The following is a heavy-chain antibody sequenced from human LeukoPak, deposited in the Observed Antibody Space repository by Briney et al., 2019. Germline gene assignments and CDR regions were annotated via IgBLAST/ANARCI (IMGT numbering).Heavy chain of an antibody. CDR3: ARDSVPMVRGVPTHWFDP. CDR2: INWHGGST. J-gene: IGHJ5*02. Sequence: GGSLRLSCAASGFTFDDYGMSWVRQAPGKGLEWVSGINWHGGSTGYADSVKGRFTVARDNATNSLYLQMNSLRAEDTALYYCARDSVPMVRGVPTHWFDPWGQGTLVTVSS. V-gene: IGHV3-20*04. D-gene: IGHD3-10*01. CDR1: GFTFDDYG.